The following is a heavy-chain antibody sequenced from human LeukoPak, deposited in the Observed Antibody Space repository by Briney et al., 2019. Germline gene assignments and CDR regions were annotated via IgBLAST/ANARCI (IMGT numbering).Heavy chain of an antibody. V-gene: IGHV1-69*13. CDR1: GGTFSSYA. D-gene: IGHD2-21*02. CDR2: IIPIFGTA. Sequence: SVKVSCKASGGTFSSYAISWVRQAPGQGLEWMGGIIPIFGTANYAQKFQGRVTITADESTSTAYMELSSLRSEDTAVYYCARGEGSYCGGDCSSDAFDIWGQGTMVTVSS. J-gene: IGHJ3*02. CDR3: ARGEGSYCGGDCSSDAFDI.